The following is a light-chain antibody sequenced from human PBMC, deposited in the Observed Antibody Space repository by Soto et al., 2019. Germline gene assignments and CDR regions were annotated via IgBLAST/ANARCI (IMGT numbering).Light chain of an antibody. CDR3: QHYYLYPWT. V-gene: IGKV1-5*03. CDR2: KAS. CDR1: QSITTL. J-gene: IGKJ1*01. Sequence: DIQMTQSPSTLSASVGDRVAITCRASQSITTLLAWYQQKPGKAPKLLIYKASSLKSGVPSRFSGSGSGTEFTLTISSLQPDDFETYYCQHYYLYPWTFGQGTKVEIK.